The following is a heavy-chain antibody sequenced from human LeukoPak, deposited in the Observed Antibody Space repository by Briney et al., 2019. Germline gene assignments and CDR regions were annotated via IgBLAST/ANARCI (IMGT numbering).Heavy chain of an antibody. Sequence: GGSLRLSCAASGFTFSNTLMTWFRQAPGKGLEWVGRIKSKTDGERTDYAAPVKGRFTISRDDSKNTLYLQMNSLKTEDTAVYYCTTLRTTPFDPWGQGTLVTVSS. CDR2: IKSKTDGERT. CDR3: TTLRTTPFDP. V-gene: IGHV3-15*05. J-gene: IGHJ5*02. D-gene: IGHD1-14*01. CDR1: GFTFSNTL.